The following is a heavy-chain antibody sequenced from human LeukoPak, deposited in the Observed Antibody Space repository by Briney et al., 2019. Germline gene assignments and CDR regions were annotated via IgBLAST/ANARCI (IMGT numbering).Heavy chain of an antibody. J-gene: IGHJ4*02. CDR3: AKRVPYSTSSVYFDH. D-gene: IGHD6-6*01. Sequence: PGGSLRLSCAASGFTFATYGMNWVRQAPGKGLEWISAISDDSTSTYYADSVKGRFTISRDNFKNTLYLQMNSLRAEDTAIYYCAKRVPYSTSSVYFDHWGQGPLVTVSS. CDR2: ISDDSTST. CDR1: GFTFATYG. V-gene: IGHV3-23*01.